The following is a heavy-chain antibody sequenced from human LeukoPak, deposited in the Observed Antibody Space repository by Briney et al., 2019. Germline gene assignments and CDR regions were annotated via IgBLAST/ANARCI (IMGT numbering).Heavy chain of an antibody. D-gene: IGHD3-10*01. Sequence: GASVTVSCTASGYTFTSYAMHWVRQAPGQRLEWMGWINAGNGKTKYSQKFQGRVTITRDTSASTAHMELSSLRSEDTAVYYCARVGSGNFDYWGQGTLVTVSS. V-gene: IGHV1-3*01. CDR2: INAGNGKT. CDR3: ARVGSGNFDY. J-gene: IGHJ4*02. CDR1: GYTFTSYA.